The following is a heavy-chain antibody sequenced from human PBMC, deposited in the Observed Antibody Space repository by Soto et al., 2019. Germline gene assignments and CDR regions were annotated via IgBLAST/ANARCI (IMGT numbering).Heavy chain of an antibody. CDR3: ARAILSPAAMSYGMDV. V-gene: IGHV3-11*05. J-gene: IGHJ6*02. CDR2: ISSSSSYT. D-gene: IGHD2-2*01. CDR1: GFTFSDYY. Sequence: QVQLVESGGGLVKPGGSLRLSCAASGFTFSDYYMSWIRQAPGKGLEWVSYISSSSSYTNYADSVKGRFTISRDNAKNSLYLQMNSLRAEDTAVYYCARAILSPAAMSYGMDVWGQGTTVTVSS.